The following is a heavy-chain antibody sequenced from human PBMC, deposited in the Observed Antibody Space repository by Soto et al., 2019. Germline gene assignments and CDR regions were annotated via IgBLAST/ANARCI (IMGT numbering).Heavy chain of an antibody. CDR3: ARGVGSSPPRY. Sequence: LTCAVSGGSISSSNWWSWVRQPPGKGLEWIGYVYDNGRPYYSPSLKSRVTISADTSKNQISLKLTSATAADTAVYYCARGVGSSPPRYWGRGTLVTVSS. CDR1: GGSISSSNW. CDR2: VYDNGRP. D-gene: IGHD3-9*01. V-gene: IGHV4-4*02. J-gene: IGHJ4*02.